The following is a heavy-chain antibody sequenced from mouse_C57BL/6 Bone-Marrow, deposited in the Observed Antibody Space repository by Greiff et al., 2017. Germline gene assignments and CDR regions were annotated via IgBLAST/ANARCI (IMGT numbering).Heavy chain of an antibody. Sequence: QVQLKQSGAELARPGASVKLSCKASGYTFTSYGISWVKQRPGQGLEWIGEIYPRSGNTYYNEKFKGKATLTADKSSSTAYMELRSLTSEDSAVYFCDYYGSSYFDYWGQGTTRTGSS. CDR1: GYTFTSYG. CDR3: DYYGSSYFDY. J-gene: IGHJ2*01. V-gene: IGHV1-81*01. D-gene: IGHD1-1*01. CDR2: IYPRSGNT.